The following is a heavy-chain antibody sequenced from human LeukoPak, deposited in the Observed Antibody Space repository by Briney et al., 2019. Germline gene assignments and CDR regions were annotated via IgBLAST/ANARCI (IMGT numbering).Heavy chain of an antibody. CDR2: IRSKANSYAT. V-gene: IGHV3-73*01. CDR1: GFTFSGSA. CDR3: IRVAVAGHFDY. J-gene: IGHJ4*02. D-gene: IGHD6-19*01. Sequence: GGSLRLSCAASGFTFSGSAMHWVRQASGKGLEWVGRIRSKANSYATAYAASVKGRFTISRDDSKNTAYLQMNSLKTEDTAVYYCIRVAVAGHFDYWGQGTLVTVSS.